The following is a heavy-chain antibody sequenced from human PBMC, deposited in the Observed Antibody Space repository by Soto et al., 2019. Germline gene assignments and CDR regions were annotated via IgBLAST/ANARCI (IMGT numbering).Heavy chain of an antibody. V-gene: IGHV4-39*01. Sequence: SEPLSLTCTVSDGSISSYYWGWIRQPPGKGLEWIGSIYHSGRTYYNPSLKSRVSISIDTSKTQFSLKLSSVTAADTALYYCARQRTTVVTQAYFDYWGQGALVTGSS. CDR1: DGSISSYY. D-gene: IGHD2-21*02. CDR2: IYHSGRT. J-gene: IGHJ4*02. CDR3: ARQRTTVVTQAYFDY.